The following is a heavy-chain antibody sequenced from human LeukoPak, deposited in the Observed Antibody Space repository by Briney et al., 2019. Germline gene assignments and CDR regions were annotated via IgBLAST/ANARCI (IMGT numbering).Heavy chain of an antibody. Sequence: ASVKVSCKASGYTFTGYYMHWVRQAPGQGLEWMGWINPNSGGTNYAQKFQGRVTMTRDTSISTAYMELSRLRSDDTAVYYCARVQGYCSSTSCYPDTNFDYWGLGTLVTVSS. V-gene: IGHV1-2*02. CDR1: GYTFTGYY. J-gene: IGHJ4*02. D-gene: IGHD2-2*01. CDR2: INPNSGGT. CDR3: ARVQGYCSSTSCYPDTNFDY.